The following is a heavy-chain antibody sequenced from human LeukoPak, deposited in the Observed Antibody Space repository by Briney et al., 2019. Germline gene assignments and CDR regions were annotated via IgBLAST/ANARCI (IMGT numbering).Heavy chain of an antibody. Sequence: GGSLRLSCAAPGFTSSSYAMSWVRQAPGKGLEWVSAISGSGGSTYYADSVKGRFTISRDNSKNTLYLQMNSLRAEDTAVYYCATDYDVLTGYYSDVGYWGQGTLVTVSS. D-gene: IGHD3-9*01. CDR2: ISGSGGST. V-gene: IGHV3-23*01. J-gene: IGHJ4*02. CDR3: ATDYDVLTGYYSDVGY. CDR1: GFTSSSYA.